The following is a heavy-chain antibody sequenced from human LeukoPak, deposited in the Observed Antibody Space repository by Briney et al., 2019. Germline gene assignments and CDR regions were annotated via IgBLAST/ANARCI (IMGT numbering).Heavy chain of an antibody. CDR2: IYYSGSA. J-gene: IGHJ6*02. CDR3: ARRMDYDILTYYYYYGMDV. D-gene: IGHD3-9*01. Sequence: SETLSLTCTVSGDSVSTCYWSWIRQPPGKGLEWIGYIYYSGSAIYNPSLKSRGTISLDTSKNQFSLRLSSVTAADTAVYYCARRMDYDILTYYYYYGMDVWGQGTTVTVSS. CDR1: GDSVSTCY. V-gene: IGHV4-59*08.